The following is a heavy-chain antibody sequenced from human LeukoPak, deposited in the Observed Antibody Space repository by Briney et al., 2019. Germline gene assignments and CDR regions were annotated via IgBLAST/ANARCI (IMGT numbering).Heavy chain of an antibody. J-gene: IGHJ1*01. Sequence: ASVKVSCKASGYTFTSYGISWVRQAPGQGPEWMGWIGAYNGNTNYAQKLQGRVTMTTDTSTSTAYMELRSLRSDDTAVYYCARDAAATNAEYFQHWGQGTLVTVSS. CDR2: IGAYNGNT. CDR3: ARDAAATNAEYFQH. D-gene: IGHD6-13*01. CDR1: GYTFTSYG. V-gene: IGHV1-18*01.